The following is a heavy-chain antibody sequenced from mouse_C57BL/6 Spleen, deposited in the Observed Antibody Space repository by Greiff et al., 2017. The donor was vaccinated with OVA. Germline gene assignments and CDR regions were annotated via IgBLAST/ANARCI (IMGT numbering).Heavy chain of an antibody. CDR3: ARSGGPPDYYAMDY. CDR1: GYTFTSYW. CDR2: IHPNSGST. Sequence: QVQLKQPGAELVKPGASVKLSCKASGYTFTSYWMHWVKQRPGQGLEWIGMIHPNSGSTNYNEKFKSKATLTVDKSSSTAYMQLSSLTSEDSAVYYCARSGGPPDYYAMDYWGQGTSVTVSS. V-gene: IGHV1-64*01. J-gene: IGHJ4*01. D-gene: IGHD3-1*01.